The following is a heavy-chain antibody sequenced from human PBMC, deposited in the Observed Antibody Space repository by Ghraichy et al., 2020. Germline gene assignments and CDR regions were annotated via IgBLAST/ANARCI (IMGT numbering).Heavy chain of an antibody. CDR2: ISSSGSTI. V-gene: IGHV3-48*03. CDR3: ARAGGKQLVPDY. Sequence: GGSLRLSCAASGFTFSSYEMNWVRQAPGKGLEWVSYISSSGSTIYYADSVKGRFTISRDNAKNSLYLQMNSLRAEDTAVYYCARAGGKQLVPDYWGQGTLVTVSS. D-gene: IGHD6-6*01. J-gene: IGHJ4*02. CDR1: GFTFSSYE.